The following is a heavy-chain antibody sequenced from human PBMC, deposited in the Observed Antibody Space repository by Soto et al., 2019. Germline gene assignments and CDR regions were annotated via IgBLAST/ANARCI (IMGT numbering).Heavy chain of an antibody. V-gene: IGHV1-2*04. CDR1: GYTFTDYY. D-gene: IGHD5-12*01. CDR3: ARDRRDTGYPDAFDI. Sequence: QVQLVQSGAEVKKPGASVKVSCKASGYTFTDYYMHWVRQAPGQGLEWMGWINPNSGGPNYAQKFQGWVTMTRDTSINTAYMERSRLRSDDTAVYYCARDRRDTGYPDAFDIWGQGTMVTVSS. J-gene: IGHJ3*02. CDR2: INPNSGGP.